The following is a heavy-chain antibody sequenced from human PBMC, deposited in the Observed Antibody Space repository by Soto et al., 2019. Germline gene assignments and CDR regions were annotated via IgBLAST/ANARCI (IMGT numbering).Heavy chain of an antibody. V-gene: IGHV1-18*01. CDR3: ARGRYGDY. CDR1: GYAFTTYG. Sequence: QVHLVQSGAEVKKPGASVKVSCKGSGYAFTTYGITWVRQAPGQGLGWMGWISAHNGNTNYAPKLQGRVTVTRDTSASPAYMALRSLRSDDTAVYYCARGRYGDYWGQGALVTVSS. CDR2: ISAHNGNT. D-gene: IGHD1-1*01. J-gene: IGHJ4*02.